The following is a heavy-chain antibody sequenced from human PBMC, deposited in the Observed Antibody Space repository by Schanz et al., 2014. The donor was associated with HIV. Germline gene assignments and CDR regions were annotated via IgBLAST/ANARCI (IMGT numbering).Heavy chain of an antibody. CDR3: ARPDYDFWVDV. J-gene: IGHJ6*02. CDR1: GFTFRNYA. Sequence: VQLVESGGGVVQPGRSLRLSCAVSGFTFRNYAMHWARQAPGKGREAASYISGSGNTIYYADSVKGRFTISRDNAKNSLSLQMNSLRAEDTAVYYCARPDYDFWVDVWGQGTTVTVSS. D-gene: IGHD3-3*01. V-gene: IGHV3-48*03. CDR2: ISGSGNTI.